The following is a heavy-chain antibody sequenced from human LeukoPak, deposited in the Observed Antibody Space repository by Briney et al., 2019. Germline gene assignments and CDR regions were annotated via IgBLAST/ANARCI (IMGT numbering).Heavy chain of an antibody. CDR1: GFTFSNAW. CDR3: TTHEQWLVLVNY. V-gene: IGHV3-15*01. CDR2: IKSKTDGGTT. Sequence: GGSLRLSCAASGFTFSNAWMSWVRQAPGKGLGWVGRIKSKTDGGTTDYAAPVKGRFTISRDDSKNTLYLQMNSLKTEDTAVYYCTTHEQWLVLVNYWGQGTLVTVSS. D-gene: IGHD6-19*01. J-gene: IGHJ4*02.